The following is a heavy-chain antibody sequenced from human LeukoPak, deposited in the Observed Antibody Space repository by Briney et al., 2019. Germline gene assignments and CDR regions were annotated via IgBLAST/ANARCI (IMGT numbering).Heavy chain of an antibody. Sequence: SETLSLTCTVSGCSISSYYWSWIRQPPGKGLEWIGYIYYSGSTNYNPSLKSRVTISVDTSKNQFSLKLSSVTAADTAVYYCARASGAAGILDYWGQGTLVTVSS. CDR2: IYYSGST. D-gene: IGHD6-13*01. CDR3: ARASGAAGILDY. J-gene: IGHJ4*02. V-gene: IGHV4-59*01. CDR1: GCSISSYY.